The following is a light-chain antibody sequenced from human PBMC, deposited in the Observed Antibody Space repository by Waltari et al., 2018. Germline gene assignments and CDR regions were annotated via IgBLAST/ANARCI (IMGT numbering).Light chain of an antibody. CDR3: SSNAGSNNFVV. Sequence: QSALTQPPSASGSPGQSVTISCTGPSNDIGGYNYSSWYQQHPGKAPKLMIYAVSKRPSGVPDRFSGSKSGNTASLTVSGLQAEDEADYYCSSNAGSNNFVVFGGGTKLTVL. J-gene: IGLJ2*01. CDR1: SNDIGGYNY. CDR2: AVS. V-gene: IGLV2-8*01.